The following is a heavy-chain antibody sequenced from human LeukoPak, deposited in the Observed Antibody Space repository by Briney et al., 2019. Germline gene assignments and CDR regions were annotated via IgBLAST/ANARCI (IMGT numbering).Heavy chain of an antibody. D-gene: IGHD3-22*01. Sequence: ASVKVSCKASGGTFSSYAISWVRQATGQGLEWMGWMNPNSGNTGYAQKFQGRVTITRNTSISTAYMELSSLRSEDTAVYYCARAAYYYDSSGYSPAFDIWGQGTMVTVSS. J-gene: IGHJ3*02. V-gene: IGHV1-8*03. CDR3: ARAAYYYDSSGYSPAFDI. CDR1: GGTFSSYA. CDR2: MNPNSGNT.